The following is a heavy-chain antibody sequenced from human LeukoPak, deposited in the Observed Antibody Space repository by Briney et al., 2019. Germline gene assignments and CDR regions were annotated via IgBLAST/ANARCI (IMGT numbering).Heavy chain of an antibody. Sequence: ASVKVSCKASGYTFTSYAMNWVRQAPGQGLDWMGWINTNTGSPRYAQDFTGRFVFSLDTSLSTTYLQISSLKSEDTAIYYCARTRAPYYYGAGSPDFWGQGTLVTVSS. CDR2: INTNTGSP. V-gene: IGHV7-4-1*02. CDR1: GYTFTSYA. J-gene: IGHJ4*02. CDR3: ARTRAPYYYGAGSPDF. D-gene: IGHD3-10*01.